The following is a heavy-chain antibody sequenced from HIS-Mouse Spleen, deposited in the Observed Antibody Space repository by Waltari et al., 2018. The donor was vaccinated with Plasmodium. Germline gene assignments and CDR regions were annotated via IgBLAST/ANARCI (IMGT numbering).Heavy chain of an antibody. J-gene: IGHJ2*01. CDR3: ARSLGIASSYWYFDL. CDR1: GYSISSGYY. CDR2: IYHSGST. D-gene: IGHD2-15*01. Sequence: QVQLQESGPGLVKPSETLSLTCTVSGYSISSGYYGGWIRQPPGKGLEWIGSIYHSGSTYYNPSLKSRVTISVDTSKNQFSLKLSSVTAADTAVYYCARSLGIASSYWYFDLWGRGTLVTVSS. V-gene: IGHV4-38-2*02.